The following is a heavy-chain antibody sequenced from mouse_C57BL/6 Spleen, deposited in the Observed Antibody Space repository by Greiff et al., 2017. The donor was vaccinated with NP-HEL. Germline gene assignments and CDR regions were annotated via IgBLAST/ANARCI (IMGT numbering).Heavy chain of an antibody. CDR3: ASLDNY. J-gene: IGHJ4*01. CDR1: GYTFTSYW. CDR2: IDPSDSYT. V-gene: IGHV1-59*01. Sequence: QVQLQQPWAELVRPGTSVKLSCKASGYTFTSYWMHWVKQRPGQGLEWIGVIDPSDSYTNYNQKFKGKATLTVDTSSSTAYMQLSSLTSEDSAVYYCASLDNYWGQGTSVTVSS.